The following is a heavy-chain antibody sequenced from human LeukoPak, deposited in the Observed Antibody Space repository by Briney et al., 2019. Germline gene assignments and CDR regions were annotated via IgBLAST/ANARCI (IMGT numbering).Heavy chain of an antibody. Sequence: GGSLRLPCAASGFTVSTNYMSWVRQAPGKGLEWVSFIYSGGNTNYADSVKGRFTISRDISKNTLCLQMDSLSAEDTAVYYCARGGITDYGDYSSFDYWGQGTLLTVSS. V-gene: IGHV3-53*01. D-gene: IGHD4-17*01. CDR2: IYSGGNT. CDR3: ARGGITDYGDYSSFDY. J-gene: IGHJ4*02. CDR1: GFTVSTNY.